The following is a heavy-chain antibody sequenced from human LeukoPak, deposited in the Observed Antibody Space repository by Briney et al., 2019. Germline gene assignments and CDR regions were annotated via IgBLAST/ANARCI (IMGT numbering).Heavy chain of an antibody. CDR1: GYSFANYG. V-gene: IGHV1-3*04. Sequence: GASVKVSCKTSGYSFANYGMHWVRQAPRQSLEWMGWINTGNGNTKSSQKFQDRVALTRDTSASTAYMELNSLSSEDTAVYYCAREARLTAHFDYWGQGTLVTVSS. J-gene: IGHJ4*02. CDR2: INTGNGNT. CDR3: AREARLTAHFDY. D-gene: IGHD2-21*02.